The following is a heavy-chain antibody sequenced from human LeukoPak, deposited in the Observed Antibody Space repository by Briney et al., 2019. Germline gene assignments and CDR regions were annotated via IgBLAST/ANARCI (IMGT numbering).Heavy chain of an antibody. CDR2: ISSSSSYI. CDR3: ARDALVILASGWFDP. Sequence: GGPLRLSCAASGFTFSSHSMNWVRQAPGKGLEWVSSISSSSSYIYYADSVKGRFTISRDNAKNSLYLQMNSLRAEDTAVYYCARDALVILASGWFDPWGQGTLVTVSS. D-gene: IGHD4-23*01. CDR1: GFTFSSHS. V-gene: IGHV3-21*01. J-gene: IGHJ5*02.